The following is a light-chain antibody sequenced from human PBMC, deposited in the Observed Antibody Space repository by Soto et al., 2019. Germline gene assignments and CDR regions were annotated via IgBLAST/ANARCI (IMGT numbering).Light chain of an antibody. V-gene: IGLV2-14*03. Sequence: QSALTQPASVSGSPGQSITIACTGTSTDIGRYNYVSWYQQHPGKAPKLMIYDVSNRPSGVSNRFSGSKSGNTASLTISGLQAEDEADYYCRSYTSSSTYVFGTGTKVTVL. CDR2: DVS. J-gene: IGLJ1*01. CDR3: RSYTSSSTYV. CDR1: STDIGRYNY.